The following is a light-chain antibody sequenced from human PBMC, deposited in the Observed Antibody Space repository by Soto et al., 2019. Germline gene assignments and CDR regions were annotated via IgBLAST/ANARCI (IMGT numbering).Light chain of an antibody. J-gene: IGKJ2*01. CDR2: GAS. CDR3: QQDGSSPMYT. CDR1: QSVSSSY. Sequence: EIVLTQSPGTLSLSPGERATLSCRASQSVSSSYLAWYQQKPGQAPRHLIYGASSRATGIPDRFSGGGSGTDFTLTISRLEAVDFAVYYCQQDGSSPMYTFGQGTKLEIK. V-gene: IGKV3-20*01.